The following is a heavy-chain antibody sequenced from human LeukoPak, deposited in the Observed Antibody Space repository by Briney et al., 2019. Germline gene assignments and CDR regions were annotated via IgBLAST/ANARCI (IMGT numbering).Heavy chain of an antibody. CDR1: GYTFTDYY. Sequence: ASVKVSCKTSGYTFTDYYMHWVRQAPGQGLEWMGWINPNSGDTNYAQKFQGRVTMTRDTSITTAYMELSRLKSDDTAVYYCASISHVWSGYYTALFDYWGQGTLVTVSS. D-gene: IGHD3-3*02. V-gene: IGHV1-2*02. J-gene: IGHJ4*02. CDR2: INPNSGDT. CDR3: ASISHVWSGYYTALFDY.